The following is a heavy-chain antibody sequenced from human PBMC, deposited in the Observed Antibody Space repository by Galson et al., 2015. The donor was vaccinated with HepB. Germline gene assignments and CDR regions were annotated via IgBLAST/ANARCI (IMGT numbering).Heavy chain of an antibody. CDR1: GFSFSLYD. V-gene: IGHV3-23*01. CDR3: AKHSPLFDY. D-gene: IGHD2-21*01. Sequence: SLRLSCAASGFSFSLYDMSWVRQAPGKGLELVSAITSSGGSAYYADFVKGRFTMSRDNSKSTLYLEMNSLRDEDTAIYYCAKHSPLFDYWGQGTLVTVSS. CDR2: ITSSGGSA. J-gene: IGHJ4*02.